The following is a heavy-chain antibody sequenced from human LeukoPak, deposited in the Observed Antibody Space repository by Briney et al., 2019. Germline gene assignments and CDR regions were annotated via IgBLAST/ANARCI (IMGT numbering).Heavy chain of an antibody. Sequence: ASVKVSCKASGYTFTSYDINWVRQATGQGLEWMGWMNPNSANTGYAQKFQGRVTMTRNTSISTAYMELSSLRSEDTAVYYCARGPPESSNSDYWGQGTLVTVSP. CDR1: GYTFTSYD. CDR2: MNPNSANT. CDR3: ARGPPESSNSDY. J-gene: IGHJ4*02. D-gene: IGHD6-13*01. V-gene: IGHV1-8*01.